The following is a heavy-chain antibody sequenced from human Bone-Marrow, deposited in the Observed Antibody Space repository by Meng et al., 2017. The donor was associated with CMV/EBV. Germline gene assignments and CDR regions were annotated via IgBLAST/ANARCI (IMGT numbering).Heavy chain of an antibody. D-gene: IGHD6-6*01. CDR3: ARGVPQARPIDY. CDR2: IYYSGST. CDR1: GGSISSSSYY. J-gene: IGHJ4*02. Sequence: SETLSLTCTVSGGSISSSSYYWGWIRQPPGKGLEWIGSIYYSGSTYYNPSLKSRVTISVDTSKNQFSLKLSSVTAADTAVYYYARGVPQARPIDYWGQGTLVTVSS. V-gene: IGHV4-39*07.